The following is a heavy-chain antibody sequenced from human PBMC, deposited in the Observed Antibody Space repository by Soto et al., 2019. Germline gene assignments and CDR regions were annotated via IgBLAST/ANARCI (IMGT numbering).Heavy chain of an antibody. Sequence: GGSLRLSCAASGFTFSSYSMNWVRQAPGKGLEWVSSISSSSSYIYYADSVKGRFTISRDNAKNSLYLQMNSLRAEDTAVYYCASQRGVSAYYYGMDVWGQGTTLTVSS. J-gene: IGHJ6*02. CDR1: GFTFSSYS. V-gene: IGHV3-21*01. CDR2: ISSSSSYI. CDR3: ASQRGVSAYYYGMDV.